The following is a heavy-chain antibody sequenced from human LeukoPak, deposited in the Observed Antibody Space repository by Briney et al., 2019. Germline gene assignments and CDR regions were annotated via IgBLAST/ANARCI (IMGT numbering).Heavy chain of an antibody. Sequence: SETLSLTCTVSGGSISSYYWSWIRQPAGKGLEWIGRIYTSGSTNYNPSLKSRVTMSVGTSKNQFSLKLSSVTAADTAVYYCARDRPRGDWGAFDYWGQGTLVTVSS. V-gene: IGHV4-4*07. J-gene: IGHJ4*02. CDR3: ARDRPRGDWGAFDY. CDR1: GGSISSYY. CDR2: IYTSGST. D-gene: IGHD2-21*02.